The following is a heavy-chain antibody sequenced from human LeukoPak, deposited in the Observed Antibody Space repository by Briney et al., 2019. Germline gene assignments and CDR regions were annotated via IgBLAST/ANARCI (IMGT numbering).Heavy chain of an antibody. D-gene: IGHD3-22*01. CDR3: AREVEYYDSSGYRPHAFDI. J-gene: IGHJ3*02. Sequence: PSETLSLTCTVSGGSISSSNYYWGWTRQPPGKGLEWFGSIIYSGGTSYNPSLRSRVTISVDTSKNQFSLKLNSVTAADTAVYYCAREVEYYDSSGYRPHAFDIWGQGTVVTVSS. CDR2: IIYSGGT. CDR1: GGSISSSNYY. V-gene: IGHV4-39*02.